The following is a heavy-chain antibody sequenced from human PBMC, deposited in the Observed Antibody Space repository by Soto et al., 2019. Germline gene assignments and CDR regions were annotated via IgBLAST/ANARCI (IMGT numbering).Heavy chain of an antibody. CDR1: GYTFTGYY. D-gene: IGHD1-7*01. CDR2: INPNSGGT. V-gene: IGHV1-2*04. CDR3: ARSPLSEYNWNYLSIDY. J-gene: IGHJ4*02. Sequence: GASVKVSCKASGYTFTGYYMHWVRQAPGQGLEWMGWINPNSGGTNYAQKFQGWVTMTRDTSISTAYMELSRLRSDDTAVYYCARSPLSEYNWNYLSIDYWGQGTLVTVSS.